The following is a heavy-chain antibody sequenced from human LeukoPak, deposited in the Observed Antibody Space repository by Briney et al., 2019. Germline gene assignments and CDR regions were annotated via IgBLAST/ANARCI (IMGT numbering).Heavy chain of an antibody. CDR2: ISSSSGYI. V-gene: IGHV3-21*01. CDR3: ARDIGSGGPFDY. J-gene: IGHJ4*02. CDR1: GFTFSSYS. D-gene: IGHD2-8*02. Sequence: PGGSLRLSCAASGFTFSSYSMNWVRQAPGKGLEWVSSISSSSGYIYYADSVKGRFTISRDNAKNSLYLQMNSLRAEDTAVYYCARDIGSGGPFDYWGQGTLVTVSS.